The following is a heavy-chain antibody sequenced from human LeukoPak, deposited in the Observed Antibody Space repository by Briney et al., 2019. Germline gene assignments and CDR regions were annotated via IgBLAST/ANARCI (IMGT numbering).Heavy chain of an antibody. Sequence: GGSLRLSCAASGFTFSDHYMSWIRQAPGKGLEWISYISSSGSTIYYADSVKGRFTISRDSSKSTLYLQMNSLRAEDTAVYYCAKLWFGELFVVDYWGQGTLVTVSS. D-gene: IGHD3-10*01. CDR3: AKLWFGELFVVDY. CDR2: ISSSGSTI. J-gene: IGHJ4*02. CDR1: GFTFSDHY. V-gene: IGHV3-11*04.